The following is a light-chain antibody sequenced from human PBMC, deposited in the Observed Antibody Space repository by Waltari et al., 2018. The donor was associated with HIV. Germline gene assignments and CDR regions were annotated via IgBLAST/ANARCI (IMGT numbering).Light chain of an antibody. CDR1: SSHIGHNF. V-gene: IGLV1-47*01. CDR2: RNN. CDR3: TSWDDSLSGWM. J-gene: IGLJ3*02. Sequence: QSVLTQPPSASGTPGQRVAISCSGSSSHIGHNFVYWYQHIPGPTPKLLIYRNNQRPSGVPDRFSGSKSGTSASLAISGLRSEDEADYYCTSWDDSLSGWMFGGGTTLTVL.